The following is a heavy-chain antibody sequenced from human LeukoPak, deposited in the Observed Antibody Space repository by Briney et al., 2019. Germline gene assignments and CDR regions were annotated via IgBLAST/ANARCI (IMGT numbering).Heavy chain of an antibody. Sequence: GDSLKISCATAGYSFNSYWIAWLRQKPGQGLEWMGIVYPSDSDTRYSPSFQGQVTISVDKSSKTAYLQRSSLKASDTAMYYCALPGDMVLAGHFQYWGQGTLLTVSS. CDR2: VYPSDSDT. J-gene: IGHJ1*01. D-gene: IGHD3-10*01. CDR1: GYSFNSYW. CDR3: ALPGDMVLAGHFQY. V-gene: IGHV5-51*01.